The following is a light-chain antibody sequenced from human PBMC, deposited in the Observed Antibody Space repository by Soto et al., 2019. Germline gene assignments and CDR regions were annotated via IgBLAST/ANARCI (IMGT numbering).Light chain of an antibody. CDR2: DVS. V-gene: IGLV2-14*01. CDR3: SSYTSSSTRGV. J-gene: IGLJ2*01. Sequence: QSALTQPASMSGSPGQSITISCTGTSSDVGGYNYVSWYQQHPGKAPKLMIYDVSNRPSGVSNRFSGSKSGNTASLTISGLQAEDEADYYCSSYTSSSTRGVFGVGTKLTVL. CDR1: SSDVGGYNY.